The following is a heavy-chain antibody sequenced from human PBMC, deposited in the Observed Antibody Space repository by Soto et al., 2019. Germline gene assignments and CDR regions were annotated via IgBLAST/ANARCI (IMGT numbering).Heavy chain of an antibody. CDR1: RFPFSSNV. D-gene: IGHD1-1*01. CDR3: ATWHELEHAYDV. V-gene: IGHV3-53*01. CDR2: LYALYGS. J-gene: IGHJ3*01. Sequence: GSSLRLAFSASRFPFSSNVMTCVRHAPGKGLEWVSALYALYGSFYAASGKGGFTTSSDSSKTTVYLQMNDLRPDDTAVYYCATWHELEHAYDVWGQGTTVTVS.